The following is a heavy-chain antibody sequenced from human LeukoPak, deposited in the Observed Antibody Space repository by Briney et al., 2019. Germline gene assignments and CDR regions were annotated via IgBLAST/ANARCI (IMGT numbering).Heavy chain of an antibody. Sequence: SETLSLTCTVSGGSISSYYWSWIRQPPGKGLEWIGYIYTSGSTNYNPSLKSRVTISVDTSKNQFSLKLSSVTAADTAVYYCARHIDLLWFGEFATGYMDVWGKGTTVTVSS. D-gene: IGHD3-10*01. J-gene: IGHJ6*03. CDR1: GGSISSYY. CDR3: ARHIDLLWFGEFATGYMDV. CDR2: IYTSGST. V-gene: IGHV4-4*09.